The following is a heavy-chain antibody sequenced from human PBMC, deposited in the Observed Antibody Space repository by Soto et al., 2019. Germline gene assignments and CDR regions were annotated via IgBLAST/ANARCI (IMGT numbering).Heavy chain of an antibody. V-gene: IGHV3-23*01. CDR1: GFTCSSYD. CDR2: ILVGGST. J-gene: IGHJ3*02. Sequence: GGSLRLSCAASGFTCSSYDMSWVRQAPGKGLEWVSTILVGGSTHYPDSVKGRFTISRDNSKNTVFLQMNSLTPGDTAVYYCAKATATGGGAFDICGQGTVVNVSS. CDR3: AKATATGGGAFDI. D-gene: IGHD2-8*02.